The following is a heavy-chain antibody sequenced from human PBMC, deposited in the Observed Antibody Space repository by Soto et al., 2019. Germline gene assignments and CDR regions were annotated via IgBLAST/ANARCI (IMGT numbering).Heavy chain of an antibody. CDR3: ARESGGATATLDYYYFYMDV. CDR2: INPNGGVT. D-gene: IGHD5-12*01. CDR1: GDSFNDYY. V-gene: IGHV1-2*02. J-gene: IGHJ6*03. Sequence: QVQLVQSGAEVRKPGASVTVSCRSSGDSFNDYYIHWVRQAPGQGFEWMGWINPNGGVTKYAQKFQGGVSMTRDTSIRTVYMQLSRLRSDDMAVYYCARESGGATATLDYYYFYMDVWGTGTTVTVSS.